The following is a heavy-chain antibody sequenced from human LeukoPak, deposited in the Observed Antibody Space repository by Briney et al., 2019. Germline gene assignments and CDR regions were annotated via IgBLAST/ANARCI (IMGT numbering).Heavy chain of an antibody. Sequence: SETLSLTCTVSGGSISSYYWSWIRQPPGKGLEWIGYIYYSGSTNYNPSLKSRVTISVDTSKNQFSLKLSSVTAADTAVYYCARIFNYYDTSGPIFDYWGQGTLVTVSS. CDR1: GGSISSYY. CDR2: IYYSGST. J-gene: IGHJ4*02. D-gene: IGHD3-22*01. V-gene: IGHV4-59*01. CDR3: ARIFNYYDTSGPIFDY.